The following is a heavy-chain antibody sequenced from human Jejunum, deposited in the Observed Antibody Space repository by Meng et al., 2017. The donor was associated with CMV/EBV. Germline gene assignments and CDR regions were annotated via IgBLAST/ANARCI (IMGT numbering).Heavy chain of an antibody. CDR3: AGGAVWLVYEY. D-gene: IGHD5-12*01. J-gene: IGHJ4*02. Sequence: GRRGESGDGVVQPVGSLSRSCAASGFTLSSYGMHWVRQAPGKGPEWVAFIRNDGSNKYYTDSVKGRFTISRDNSKNTLFLQMNSLRAEDTAVYYCAGGAVWLVYEYWGQGTLVTVSS. CDR2: IRNDGSNK. V-gene: IGHV3-30*02. CDR1: GFTLSSYG.